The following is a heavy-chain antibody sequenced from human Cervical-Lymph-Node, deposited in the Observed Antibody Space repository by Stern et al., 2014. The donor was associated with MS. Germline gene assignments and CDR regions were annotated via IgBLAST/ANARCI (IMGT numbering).Heavy chain of an antibody. D-gene: IGHD3-22*01. CDR2: IYHTGRT. Sequence: QVQLQESGPGLVRPSGTLSLTCDVSGDSVSSSNWWIWVRQPPGKGLEWIGEIYHTGRTNYNTSLKSRVTMSIDKSTNQFSLKLTSVTAADTAVYFCARDGGYSDSNGYYFDYWGQGTLVTVSS. V-gene: IGHV4-4*02. J-gene: IGHJ4*02. CDR1: GDSVSSSNW. CDR3: ARDGGYSDSNGYYFDY.